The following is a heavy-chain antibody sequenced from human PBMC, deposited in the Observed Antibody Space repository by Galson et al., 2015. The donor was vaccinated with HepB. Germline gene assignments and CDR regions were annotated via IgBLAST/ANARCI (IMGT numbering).Heavy chain of an antibody. J-gene: IGHJ4*02. CDR1: GFAFDDYA. CDR2: ITWNGGTL. D-gene: IGHD3-10*01. CDR3: AGSTERHERFDY. V-gene: IGHV3-9*01. Sequence: SLRLSCAASGFAFDDYAMHWVRQGPGKGLEWVSGITWNGGTLGYADSVKGRFTISRGNGKNSLYLQMNSLRAEDTALYYCAGSTERHERFDYWGQGTLVTVSS.